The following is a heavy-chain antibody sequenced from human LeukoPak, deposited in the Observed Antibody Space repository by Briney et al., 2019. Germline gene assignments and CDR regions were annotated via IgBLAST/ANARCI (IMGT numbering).Heavy chain of an antibody. CDR3: ARGFRSLSGYYNY. V-gene: IGHV3-21*01. CDR2: ISSSSGYI. D-gene: IGHD3-3*01. CDR1: GFTFSSYS. J-gene: IGHJ4*02. Sequence: GGSLRLSCAASGFTFSSYSMNWVRQAPGKGLEWVSSISSSSGYIYYADSVKGRFTISRDNAKNSLYLQMNSLRAEDTAVYYCARGFRSLSGYYNYWGQGTLVTVSS.